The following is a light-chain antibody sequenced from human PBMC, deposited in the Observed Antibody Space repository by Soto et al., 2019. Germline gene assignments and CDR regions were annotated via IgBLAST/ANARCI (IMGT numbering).Light chain of an antibody. CDR2: SNN. Sequence: QSALTQPRSVSGSPGQSVTISCSGSSSNIGSNTVNWYQQLPGTAPKLLIYSNNQRPSGVPDRFSGSKSGTSASLAISGLQSEDEADYYCAAWDDSLNGLFGGGTKVTVL. J-gene: IGLJ2*01. CDR3: AAWDDSLNGL. V-gene: IGLV1-44*01. CDR1: SSNIGSNT.